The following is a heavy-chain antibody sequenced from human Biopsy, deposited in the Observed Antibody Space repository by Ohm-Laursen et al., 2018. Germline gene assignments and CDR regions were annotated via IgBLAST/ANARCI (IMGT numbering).Heavy chain of an antibody. V-gene: IGHV4-59*07. CDR2: ISHTGYT. Sequence: SDTLSLTCSVSGGSISDDYWAWIRQPPGKGLEWIGHISHTGYTSYKSSLKSRVTISLDTSRKHFSLRLTSLAAADTAVYYCARGSNEYGGLYFPHWGQGTLVTVSS. CDR3: ARGSNEYGGLYFPH. CDR1: GGSISDDY. J-gene: IGHJ1*01. D-gene: IGHD4-23*01.